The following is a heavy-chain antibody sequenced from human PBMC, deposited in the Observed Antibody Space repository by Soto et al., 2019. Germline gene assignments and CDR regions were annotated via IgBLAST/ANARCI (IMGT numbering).Heavy chain of an antibody. Sequence: SEPLSLTCTVSGGSISSSSYYWGWIRQPPGKGLEWIGSIYYSGSTYYNPSLKSRVTISVDTSKNQFSLKLSSVTAADTAVYYCARHFGLYCSSTSCYGKAWFDPWGQGTLVTVSS. CDR2: IYYSGST. J-gene: IGHJ5*02. CDR3: ARHFGLYCSSTSCYGKAWFDP. D-gene: IGHD2-2*01. V-gene: IGHV4-39*01. CDR1: GGSISSSSYY.